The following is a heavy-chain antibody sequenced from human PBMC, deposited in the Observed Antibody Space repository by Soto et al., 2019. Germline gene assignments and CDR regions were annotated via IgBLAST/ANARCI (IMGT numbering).Heavy chain of an antibody. CDR1: GGTFSSYG. V-gene: IGHV1-18*01. CDR2: ISAYNGNT. CDR3: ARDVYSGSYYDY. J-gene: IGHJ4*02. D-gene: IGHD1-26*01. Sequence: ASVKVSCKASGGTFSSYGISWVRQAPGQGLEWMGWISAYNGNTNYAQKLQGRVTMTTDTSTSTAYMELRSLRSDDTAVYYCARDVYSGSYYDYWGQGTLVTVSS.